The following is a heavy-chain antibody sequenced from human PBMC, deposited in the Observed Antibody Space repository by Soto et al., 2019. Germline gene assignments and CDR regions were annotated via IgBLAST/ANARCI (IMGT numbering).Heavy chain of an antibody. CDR2: IIPVFDTT. V-gene: IGHV1-69*12. J-gene: IGHJ5*02. CDR3: AREKEDWFDP. CDR1: GGTFSNYG. D-gene: IGHD2-15*01. Sequence: QVQLVQSGVEVKKPGSSVKVSCKASGGTFSNYGISWVRQAPGQGLEWMGGIIPVFDTTDYAQKFQDRVTITADESTNTAYMELRSRRSEDTAIYYCAREKEDWFDPWGQGTLVTVSS.